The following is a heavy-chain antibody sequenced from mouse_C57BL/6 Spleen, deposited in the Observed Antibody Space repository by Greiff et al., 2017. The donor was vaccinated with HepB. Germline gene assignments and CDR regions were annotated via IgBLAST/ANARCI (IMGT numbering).Heavy chain of an antibody. D-gene: IGHD2-4*01. CDR1: GYTFTSYW. J-gene: IGHJ3*01. Sequence: QVQLQQPGAELVKPGASVKLSCKASGYTFTSYWMHWVRQRPGEGLEWIGMIHPNSGSTNYNEKFKSNATLTVDKPSSTAYMQLSSLTSEDSAVYYCARPFYYDYPWFAYWGQGTLVTVSA. CDR3: ARPFYYDYPWFAY. V-gene: IGHV1-64*01. CDR2: IHPNSGST.